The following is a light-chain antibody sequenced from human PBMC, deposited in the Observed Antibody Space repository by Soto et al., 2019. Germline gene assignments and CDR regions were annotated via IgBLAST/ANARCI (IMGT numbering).Light chain of an antibody. CDR2: GAS. J-gene: IGKJ5*01. CDR3: QQYGSSPIT. Sequence: EIVLTQSPGTLSLSPGERATLSCRASQTVRSNYLAWYLQKPGQAPRLLIYGASSRPSGIPDRFSGSGSGTDFTLTISRLEPEDFAVYYCQQYGSSPITFGQGTRLEI. V-gene: IGKV3-20*01. CDR1: QTVRSNY.